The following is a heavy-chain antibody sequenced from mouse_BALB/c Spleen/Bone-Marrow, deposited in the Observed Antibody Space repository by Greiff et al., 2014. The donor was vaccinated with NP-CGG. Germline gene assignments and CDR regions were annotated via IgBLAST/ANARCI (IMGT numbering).Heavy chain of an antibody. CDR2: IKFYNDGT. V-gene: IGHV1-14*01. J-gene: IGHJ2*01. CDR1: GYTFTSYV. Sequence: EVQLQQSGPELVKPGASVKMSCKASGYTFTSYVMHWVKQKPGQGLEWIGFIKFYNDGTNYNEKFKGKATLTSDKSSSTAYMGLSSLTSEDSAVYYCAREGVDYFDYWGQGTTLTVSS. CDR3: AREGVDYFDY.